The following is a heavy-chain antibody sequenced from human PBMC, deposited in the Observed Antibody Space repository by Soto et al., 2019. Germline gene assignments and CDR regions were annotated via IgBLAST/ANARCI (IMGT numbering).Heavy chain of an antibody. J-gene: IGHJ4*02. CDR3: VRTSLVVAAATREDY. Sequence: PGGSLRLSCTASGFTFGDYAMSWFRQAPGKGLEWVGFIRSKACGGTTEYAASVKGRFTISRDDSKSIAYLQMNSLKTEDTAVYYCVRTSLVVAAATREDYWGQGTLVTVSS. V-gene: IGHV3-49*03. CDR2: IRSKACGGTT. CDR1: GFTFGDYA. D-gene: IGHD2-15*01.